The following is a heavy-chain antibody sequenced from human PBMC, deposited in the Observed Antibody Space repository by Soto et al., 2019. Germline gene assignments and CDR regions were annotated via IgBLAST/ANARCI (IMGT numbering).Heavy chain of an antibody. D-gene: IGHD3-16*01. CDR2: INPSGGST. J-gene: IGHJ6*02. CDR1: GCTFTGSY. V-gene: IGHV1-46*01. CDR3: ARVGSLGYYYGRDG. Sequence: ASAKLSCTTSGCTFTGSYMHWVRQAPGQGLEWMGIINPSGGSTSYAQKFQGRVTMTRDTSTSTVYMELSSLRSEDTAVYYCARVGSLGYYYGRDGWGQGTTVTVS.